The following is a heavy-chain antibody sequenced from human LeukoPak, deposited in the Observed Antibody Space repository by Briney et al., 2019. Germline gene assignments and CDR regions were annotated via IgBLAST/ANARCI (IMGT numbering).Heavy chain of an antibody. CDR3: ARRHYYGSGMSFLTDY. J-gene: IGHJ4*02. Sequence: ASVTVSCKASGYTFTSYGISWVRQAPGQGLEWMGWISAYNGNTNYAQKLQGRVTMTTDTSTSTAYMELRSLRSDDTAVYYCARRHYYGSGMSFLTDYWGQGTLVTVSS. V-gene: IGHV1-18*01. CDR1: GYTFTSYG. D-gene: IGHD3-10*01. CDR2: ISAYNGNT.